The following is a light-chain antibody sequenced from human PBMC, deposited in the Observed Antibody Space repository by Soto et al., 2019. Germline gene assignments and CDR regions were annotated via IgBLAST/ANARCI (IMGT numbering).Light chain of an antibody. J-gene: IGKJ1*01. V-gene: IGKV1-5*01. CDR2: DGS. CDR3: QQYNSYSWA. Sequence: IQMNQSPSTLSASVGDRVTITCRASQSISSWLAWYQQKPGKAPKLLIYDGSSLESGVPSRFSGSGSWTEFSLTISSLQPDDFAAYYFQQYNSYSWAFGQGTKVDIK. CDR1: QSISSW.